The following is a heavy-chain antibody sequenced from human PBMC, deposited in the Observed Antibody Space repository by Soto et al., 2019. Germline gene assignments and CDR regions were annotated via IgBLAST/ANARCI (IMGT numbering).Heavy chain of an antibody. CDR1: RFTFSNYG. V-gene: IGHV3-30*03. D-gene: IGHD2-2*01. CDR2: ISYDGTNH. Sequence: QVQLVASGGGVVQPGGSLTLSCAASRFTFSNYGMHWVRQAPGEGLEWVAVISYDGTNHYYADSVRGRFTLSRDNSKNTLYLHMDRLTSDDTAVYYCASDTKTGVVVPGAPKYWGQGTLVAVSS. J-gene: IGHJ4*02. CDR3: ASDTKTGVVVPGAPKY.